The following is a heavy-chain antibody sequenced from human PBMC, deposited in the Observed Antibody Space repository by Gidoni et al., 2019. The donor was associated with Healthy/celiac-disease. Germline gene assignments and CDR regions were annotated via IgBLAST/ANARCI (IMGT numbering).Heavy chain of an antibody. CDR1: GFPFSSYA. Sequence: QVQLVESGGGVVQPGRSLRLSCAASGFPFSSYAMHWVRQPPGKGLEGVAVISYDGSNKYDADSVKGRFTISRDNSKNTLYLQMNSLRAEDTAVYYCARGAYDSSGYYVYWGQGTLVTVSS. J-gene: IGHJ4*02. CDR2: ISYDGSNK. V-gene: IGHV3-30-3*01. D-gene: IGHD3-22*01. CDR3: ARGAYDSSGYYVY.